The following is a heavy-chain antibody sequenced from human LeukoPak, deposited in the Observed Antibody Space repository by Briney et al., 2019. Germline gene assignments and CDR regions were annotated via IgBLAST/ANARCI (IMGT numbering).Heavy chain of an antibody. V-gene: IGHV3-11*04. CDR2: ISSCGSTI. D-gene: IGHD2-15*01. J-gene: IGHJ4*02. CDR1: GFTFSDYY. Sequence: GGSLRLSCAASGFTFSDYYMSWIRQAPGKGLEWVSYISSCGSTIYYADSVKGRFTISRDNAKNSLYLQMNSLRAEDTAVYYCARLFYCSGGSCYNGIDYWGQGTLVTVSS. CDR3: ARLFYCSGGSCYNGIDY.